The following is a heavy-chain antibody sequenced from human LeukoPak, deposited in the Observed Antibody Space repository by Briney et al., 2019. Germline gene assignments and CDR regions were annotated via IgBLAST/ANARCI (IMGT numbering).Heavy chain of an antibody. V-gene: IGHV4-34*01. Sequence: SETLSLTCAVYGGSFSGYYWSWIRQPPGKGLEWIGEINHSGSTNYNPSLKSRVTISVDTSKNQFPLKLSSVTAADTAVYYCHQYCGGDCPLYYYYGMDVWGQGTTVTVSS. CDR1: GGSFSGYY. CDR2: INHSGST. J-gene: IGHJ6*02. D-gene: IGHD2-21*02. CDR3: HQYCGGDCPLYYYYGMDV.